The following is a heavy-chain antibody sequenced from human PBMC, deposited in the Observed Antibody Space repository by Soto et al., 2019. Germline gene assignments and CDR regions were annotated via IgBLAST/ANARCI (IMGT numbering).Heavy chain of an antibody. CDR2: INPNSGGR. Sequence: ASVKVSCKASGYTFSGYYIHWLRQAPGRGREGMGWINPNSGGRNYAQKFQGRVTVTRHRPTSTAYMEMSRLTPYDTAVSYCARDFQRSAAGLYYHYYGTDVWGQGTTVTASS. CDR1: GYTFSGYY. J-gene: IGHJ6*02. CDR3: ARDFQRSAAGLYYHYYGTDV. D-gene: IGHD6-13*01. V-gene: IGHV1-2*02.